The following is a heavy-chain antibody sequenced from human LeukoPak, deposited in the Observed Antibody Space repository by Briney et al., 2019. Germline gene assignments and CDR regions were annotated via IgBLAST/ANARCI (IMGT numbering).Heavy chain of an antibody. V-gene: IGHV3-48*03. J-gene: IGHJ5*02. CDR1: GFTLTNFE. CDR2: ISYSGSTT. CDR3: AGAGPPAFDP. Sequence: GGSLRLSCAASGFTLTNFEMNWVRQAPGKGLEWVSYISYSGSTTSYADSVKGRFTISRDNAKNSLYLQMNSLRAEDTAVYYCAGAGPPAFDPWGQGTLVTVSS.